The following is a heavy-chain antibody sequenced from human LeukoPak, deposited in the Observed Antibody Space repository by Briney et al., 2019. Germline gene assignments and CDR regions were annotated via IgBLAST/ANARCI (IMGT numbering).Heavy chain of an antibody. CDR3: ARDGVVAPVGYCSGGSCPPYYYYGMDV. CDR1: GYTFTSYG. J-gene: IGHJ6*02. D-gene: IGHD2-15*01. V-gene: IGHV1-18*01. CDR2: ISAYNGNT. Sequence: ASVNVSCKASGYTFTSYGISWVRQAPGQGLEWMGWISAYNGNTNYAQKLQGRVTMTTDTSTSTAYVELRSLRSDDTAVYYCARDGVVAPVGYCSGGSCPPYYYYGMDVWGQGTTVTVSS.